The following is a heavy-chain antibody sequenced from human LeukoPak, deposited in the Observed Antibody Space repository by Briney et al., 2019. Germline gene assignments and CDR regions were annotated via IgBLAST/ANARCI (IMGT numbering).Heavy chain of an antibody. V-gene: IGHV4-4*09. D-gene: IGHD6-19*01. J-gene: IGHJ5*02. CDR2: IYSNGST. CDR1: RGSVTSYH. Sequence: SETLSLTCTVSRGSVTSYHWIWIRQPPGKGQEWIGHIYSNGSTNYGPSLRSRVTLSVHTSKNELSLQLTSLTAADTAVYHCAKQVAGSDAWFDPCGQGTLVTVSS. CDR3: AKQVAGSDAWFDP.